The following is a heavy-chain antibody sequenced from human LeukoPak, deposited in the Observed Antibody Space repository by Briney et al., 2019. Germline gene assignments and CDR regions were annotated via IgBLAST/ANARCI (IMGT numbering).Heavy chain of an antibody. D-gene: IGHD6-19*01. CDR1: GYTFSGYY. CDR2: INPDSGGT. V-gene: IGHV1-2*02. CDR3: ARASGWRDYGMDV. J-gene: IGHJ6*02. Sequence: GASVKVSCKASGYTFSGYYMHWVRQAPGQGLEWMGWINPDSGGTNYAQKFQGRVTMTRDTSISTAYMELSGLTSDDTAVFYCARASGWRDYGMDVWGQGTTVTVSS.